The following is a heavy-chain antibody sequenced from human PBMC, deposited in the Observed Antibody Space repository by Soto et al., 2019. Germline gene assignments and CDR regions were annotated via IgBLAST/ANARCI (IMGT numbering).Heavy chain of an antibody. CDR2: INPNSGGT. V-gene: IGHV1-2*02. CDR1: GYTFTGYY. J-gene: IGHJ6*02. D-gene: IGHD6-13*01. CDR3: ARGTAAGKYYYYYGMDV. Sequence: ASVKVSCKASGYTFTGYYMHWVRQAPGQGLEWMGCINPNSGGTNYAQKFQGRVTMTRDTSISTAYMELSRLRSDDTAVYYCARGTAAGKYYYYYGMDVWGQGTTVTVSS.